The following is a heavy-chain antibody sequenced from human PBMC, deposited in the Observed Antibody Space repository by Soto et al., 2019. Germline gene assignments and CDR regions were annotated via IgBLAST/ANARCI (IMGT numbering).Heavy chain of an antibody. CDR2: ISYDGSNK. Sequence: PGGSLRLSCAASGFTFSSYGMHWVRQAPGKGLEWVAVISYDGSNKYYADSVKGRFTISRDNSKNTLYLQMDSLRAEDTAVYYCAKEGYSSSWYVAPIAIYYYGMDVWGQGTTVTVSS. V-gene: IGHV3-30*18. D-gene: IGHD6-13*01. CDR1: GFTFSSYG. J-gene: IGHJ6*02. CDR3: AKEGYSSSWYVAPIAIYYYGMDV.